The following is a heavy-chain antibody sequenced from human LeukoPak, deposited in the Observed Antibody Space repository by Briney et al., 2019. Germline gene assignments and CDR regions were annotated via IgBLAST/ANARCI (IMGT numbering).Heavy chain of an antibody. Sequence: SVKVSCKASGGTFSSYAISWVRQAPGQGLEWMGGIIPIFGTANYAQKFQGRVTITTDESTSTAYMELSSLRSEDTAVYYCARVGSARQAPLDYWGQGTLVTVSS. CDR2: IIPIFGTA. V-gene: IGHV1-69*05. D-gene: IGHD6-6*01. CDR1: GGTFSSYA. CDR3: ARVGSARQAPLDY. J-gene: IGHJ4*02.